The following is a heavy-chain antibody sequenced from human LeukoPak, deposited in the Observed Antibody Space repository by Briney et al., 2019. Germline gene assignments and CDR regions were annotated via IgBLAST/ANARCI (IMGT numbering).Heavy chain of an antibody. V-gene: IGHV4-39*01. Sequence: SETLSLTCTVSGGSISSSSYYWGWIRQPPGKGLEWIGSIYYSGSTYYNPSLKSRVTISVDTSKNQFSLKLNSVTAADTAVYYCARHEIRIYYGSGTLNWFDPWGQGALVTVSS. J-gene: IGHJ5*02. CDR3: ARHEIRIYYGSGTLNWFDP. D-gene: IGHD3-10*01. CDR2: IYYSGST. CDR1: GGSISSSSYY.